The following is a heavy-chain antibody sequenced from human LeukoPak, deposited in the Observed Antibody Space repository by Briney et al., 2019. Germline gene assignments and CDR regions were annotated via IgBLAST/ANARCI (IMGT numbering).Heavy chain of an antibody. CDR2: IYYSGST. D-gene: IGHD3-22*01. Sequence: SETLSLTCTVSGGSISSYYWSWIRQPPGKGLEWIGYIYYSGSTNHNPSLKSRVTISVDTSKNQFSLKLSSVTAADTAVYYCARATQRGAYYDSSGYPPPPVFYFDYWGQGTLVTVSS. V-gene: IGHV4-59*12. CDR3: ARATQRGAYYDSSGYPPPPVFYFDY. J-gene: IGHJ4*02. CDR1: GGSISSYY.